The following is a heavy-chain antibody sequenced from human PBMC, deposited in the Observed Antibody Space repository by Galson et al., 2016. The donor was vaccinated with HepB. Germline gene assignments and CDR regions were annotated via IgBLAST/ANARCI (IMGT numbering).Heavy chain of an antibody. J-gene: IGHJ5*02. CDR1: GAFISSGNW. CDR2: THYSAPP. D-gene: IGHD1-14*01. Sequence: SETLSLTCAVSGAFISSGNWWSWVRQPPGKGLEWIGETHYSAPPNYNPSLKSPVTTSVDESKNQLSLKLSSVTAADPAVYYCARAPADPESRNWYDPWGQGTLVTVSS. CDR3: ARAPADPESRNWYDP. V-gene: IGHV4-4*02.